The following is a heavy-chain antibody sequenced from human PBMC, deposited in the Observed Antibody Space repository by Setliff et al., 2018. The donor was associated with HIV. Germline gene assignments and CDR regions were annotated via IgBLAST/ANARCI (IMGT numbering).Heavy chain of an antibody. CDR3: ARVSITYWYSIPTFYYYYMDV. D-gene: IGHD2-15*01. V-gene: IGHV4-39*02. J-gene: IGHJ6*03. CDR2: IYHTGST. Sequence: PSETLSLTCTVSGGSINSTSYYWGWIRQPPGNGLEWIGSIYHTGSTYYKPSLKSRVTISVGTSKNHFSLKLRSVTAADTAMYYCARVSITYWYSIPTFYYYYMDVWGPGTTVTVSS. CDR1: GGSINSTSYY.